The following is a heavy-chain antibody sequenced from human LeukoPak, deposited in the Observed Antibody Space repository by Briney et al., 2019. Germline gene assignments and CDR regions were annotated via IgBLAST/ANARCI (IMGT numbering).Heavy chain of an antibody. V-gene: IGHV1-2*02. CDR3: ARDAPRIYCSGGSCPQAY. Sequence: ASVKVSCKTSGCTFSDYYIHWIRQAPGQGLEWMGWINPNSGGTNYAQKFQGRVTMTRDTSISTAYMELSRLRSDDTAVYYCARDAPRIYCSGGSCPQAYWGQGTLVTVSS. CDR1: GCTFSDYY. CDR2: INPNSGGT. J-gene: IGHJ4*02. D-gene: IGHD2-15*01.